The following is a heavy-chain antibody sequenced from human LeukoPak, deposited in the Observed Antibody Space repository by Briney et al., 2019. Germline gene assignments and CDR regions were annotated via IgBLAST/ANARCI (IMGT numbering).Heavy chain of an antibody. V-gene: IGHV1-3*01. CDR1: GYTFTTET. Sequence: ASVKVSCKASGYTFTTETIHWVRQAPGQRLEWMGWINAGTGNTKYLQKFQGRVTISRDTSASTAYMELSSLRSEDTAVYYCARQGAGFDYWGQGTLVTVSS. J-gene: IGHJ4*02. D-gene: IGHD4/OR15-4a*01. CDR2: INAGTGNT. CDR3: ARQGAGFDY.